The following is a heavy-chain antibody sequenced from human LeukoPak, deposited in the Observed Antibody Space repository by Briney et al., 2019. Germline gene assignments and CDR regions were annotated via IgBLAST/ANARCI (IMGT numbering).Heavy chain of an antibody. Sequence: GGSLRLSCTASGFTFGDYAMSWFRQAPGKGLEWVGFIRSKAYGGTTEYAASVKGRFTISRDDSKSIAYLQMNSLKTEDTAVYYCTLSIADGVFDYWGQGTLVTVSS. CDR2: IRSKAYGGTT. J-gene: IGHJ4*02. CDR3: TLSIADGVFDY. D-gene: IGHD6-6*01. CDR1: GFTFGDYA. V-gene: IGHV3-49*03.